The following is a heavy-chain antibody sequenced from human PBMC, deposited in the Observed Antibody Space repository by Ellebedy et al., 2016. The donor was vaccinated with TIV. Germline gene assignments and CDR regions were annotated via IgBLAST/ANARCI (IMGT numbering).Heavy chain of an antibody. CDR1: GFIFTRHY. J-gene: IGHJ4*02. CDR3: VREASIGGTVFFDY. CDR2: ICRDGKAT. D-gene: IGHD1-7*01. Sequence: GGSLRLSCTTSGFIFTRHYMTWVRHAPGKGLVWVSRICRDGKATDYGDSVRGRFTISRDDAKNTVYLHMNSLRDEDTAVYYCVREASIGGTVFFDYWGQGALVTVSS. V-gene: IGHV3-74*01.